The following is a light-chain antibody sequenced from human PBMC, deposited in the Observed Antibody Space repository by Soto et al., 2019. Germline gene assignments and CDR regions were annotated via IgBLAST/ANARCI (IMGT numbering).Light chain of an antibody. CDR2: GAS. V-gene: IGKV3-20*01. CDR3: QQYGSSPWT. J-gene: IGKJ1*01. Sequence: EIVLTQSPGTLSLSPGERATLSCRASQSVTSTHLAWYQQKPGQAPRLLIYGASSRATGIPDRFSGSGSGTGFTLTISRLEPEDLAVYYCQQYGSSPWTFGHGTKVEIK. CDR1: QSVTSTH.